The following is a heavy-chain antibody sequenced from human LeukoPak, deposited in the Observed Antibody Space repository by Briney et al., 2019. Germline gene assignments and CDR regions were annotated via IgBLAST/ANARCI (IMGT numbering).Heavy chain of an antibody. V-gene: IGHV4-30-4*08. J-gene: IGHJ4*02. CDR3: ARAPLLRFFYYFDY. CDR1: GGSISSGDYY. D-gene: IGHD3-3*01. Sequence: ASETLSLTCTVSGGSISSGDYYWSWIRQPAGKGLEWIGYIYYSGSAYYNPSLKSRVTISVDTSKNQFSLKLSSVTAADTAVYYCARAPLLRFFYYFDYWGQGTLVTVSS. CDR2: IYYSGSA.